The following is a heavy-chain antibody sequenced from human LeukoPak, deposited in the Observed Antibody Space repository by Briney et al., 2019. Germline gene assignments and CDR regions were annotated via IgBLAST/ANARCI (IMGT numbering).Heavy chain of an antibody. Sequence: PSETLSLTCAVSGGSISSSNWWSWVRQPPGKGLEWIGEIYHSGSTNYNPSLKSRVTLSVDKSKNQFSLKLSSVTAADTAVYYCARTTGSYYRRRDYYYGMDVWGQGTTVTVSS. V-gene: IGHV4-4*02. D-gene: IGHD3-10*01. J-gene: IGHJ6*02. CDR3: ARTTGSYYRRRDYYYGMDV. CDR1: GGSISSSNW. CDR2: IYHSGST.